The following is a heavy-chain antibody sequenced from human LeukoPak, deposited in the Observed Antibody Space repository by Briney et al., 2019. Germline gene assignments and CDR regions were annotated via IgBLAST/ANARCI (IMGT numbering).Heavy chain of an antibody. Sequence: SQTLSPTCTVSGGSISSGDYYWSWIRRPPGKGLEWIGYIYYSGSTYYNPSLKSRVTISVDTSKNQFSLKLSSVTAADTAVYYCAREPPNYGMDVWGQGTTVTVSS. V-gene: IGHV4-30-4*01. CDR3: AREPPNYGMDV. CDR2: IYYSGST. CDR1: GGSISSGDYY. J-gene: IGHJ6*02.